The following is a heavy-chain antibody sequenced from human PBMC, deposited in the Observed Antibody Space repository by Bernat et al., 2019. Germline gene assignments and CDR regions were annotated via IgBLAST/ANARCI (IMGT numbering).Heavy chain of an antibody. V-gene: IGHV3-30*18. D-gene: IGHD5-24*01. CDR2: ISYDGSSK. CDR3: AKGTDGYGTY. Sequence: QVQLVESGGGVVQPGRSLRLSCASSGFTFSSYGMHWVRQAPGKGLVWVAVISYDGSSKNYADSVKGRFTISRDNSKNTLYLQMNSLRAEDTDVYYCAKGTDGYGTYWGQGTLVTVSS. J-gene: IGHJ4*02. CDR1: GFTFSSYG.